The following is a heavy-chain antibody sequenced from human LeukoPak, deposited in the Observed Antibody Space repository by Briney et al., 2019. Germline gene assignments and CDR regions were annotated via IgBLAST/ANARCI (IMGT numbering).Heavy chain of an antibody. Sequence: GGSLRLSCAASGFTFSTYGMHWVRQAPGKGLEWVAVIWYDGSNNYYADSVKGRFTTSRDNSKNTLYLQVNSLRAEDTAVYYCARANYGSGSNYYYGLDVWGQGTTVTVSS. CDR3: ARANYGSGSNYYYGLDV. CDR2: IWYDGSNN. V-gene: IGHV3-33*01. CDR1: GFTFSTYG. J-gene: IGHJ6*02. D-gene: IGHD3-10*01.